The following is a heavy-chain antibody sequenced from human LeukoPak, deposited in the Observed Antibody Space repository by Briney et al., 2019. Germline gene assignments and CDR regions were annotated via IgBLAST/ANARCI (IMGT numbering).Heavy chain of an antibody. CDR1: GFTFSSYA. CDR3: ARDLNVVVVAATSLIQYYYYYYGMDV. CDR2: ISYDGSNK. J-gene: IGHJ6*02. V-gene: IGHV3-30-3*01. D-gene: IGHD2-15*01. Sequence: GGSLRLSCGASGFTFSSYAMHWVRQAPGKGLEWVAVISYDGSNKYYADSVKGRFTISRDNSKNTLYLQMNSLRAEDTAVYYCARDLNVVVVAATSLIQYYYYYYGMDVWGQGTTVTVSS.